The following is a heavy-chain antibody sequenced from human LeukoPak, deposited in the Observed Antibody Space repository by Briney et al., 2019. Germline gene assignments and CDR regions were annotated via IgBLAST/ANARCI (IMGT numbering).Heavy chain of an antibody. D-gene: IGHD6-13*01. CDR3: AKTDSSSWYVSNWFDP. V-gene: IGHV3-23*01. J-gene: IGHJ5*02. CDR2: ISGSGGST. CDR1: GFTFSSFA. Sequence: GGSLRLSCAASGFTFSSFAMSWVRQAPGKGLEWVSAISGSGGSTYYADSVKGRFTISRDNSKNTLYLQMNSLRAEDTAVYYCAKTDSSSWYVSNWFDPWGQGTLVTVSS.